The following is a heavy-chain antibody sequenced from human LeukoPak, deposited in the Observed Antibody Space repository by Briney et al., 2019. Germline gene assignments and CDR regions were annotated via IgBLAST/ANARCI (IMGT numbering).Heavy chain of an antibody. CDR3: AKDRSTGYGDY. Sequence: PGGSLRLSCAPSGFTFSNFGMHWVRQAPGKGLEWVSVISYDGSNKYYADSVKGRFTISRDNSKNMVYLQMNSLRAVDTGVYYCAKDRSTGYGDYWGQGTLVTVSS. D-gene: IGHD5-12*01. CDR2: ISYDGSNK. V-gene: IGHV3-30*18. J-gene: IGHJ4*02. CDR1: GFTFSNFG.